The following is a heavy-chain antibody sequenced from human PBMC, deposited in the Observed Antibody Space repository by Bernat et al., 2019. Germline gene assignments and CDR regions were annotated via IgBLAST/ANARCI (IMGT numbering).Heavy chain of an antibody. J-gene: IGHJ1*01. CDR2: ISSSGSTI. Sequence: EVQLVESGGGLVQPGGSLRLSCAASGFTFSSYEMNWVRQAPGKGLEWVSYISSSGSTIYYADSVKGRFTISRDNAKNSLYLQMNSLRAEDTAVYYWWRERPGYSRCWYPEYFQHWGQGTLVTVSA. CDR1: GFTFSSYE. CDR3: WRERPGYSRCWYPEYFQH. D-gene: IGHD6-13*01. V-gene: IGHV3-48*03.